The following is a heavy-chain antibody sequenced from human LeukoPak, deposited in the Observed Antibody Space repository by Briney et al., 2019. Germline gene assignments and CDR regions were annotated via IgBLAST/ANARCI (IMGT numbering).Heavy chain of an antibody. CDR3: ARDGDTVLTRGYYYYMDV. D-gene: IGHD4-23*01. V-gene: IGHV3-21*01. CDR2: ISSSSSYI. Sequence: GGSPRLSCAASGFTFSSYTMNWVRQAPGKGLEWVSSISSSSSYIYYADSVKGRFTISRDNAKNSLYLQMNSLRAEDTAVYYCARDGDTVLTRGYYYYMDVWGKGTTVTVSS. CDR1: GFTFSSYT. J-gene: IGHJ6*03.